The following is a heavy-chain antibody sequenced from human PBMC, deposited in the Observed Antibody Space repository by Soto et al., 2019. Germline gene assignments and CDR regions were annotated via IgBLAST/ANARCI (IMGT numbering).Heavy chain of an antibody. CDR3: AASCVGCRGFNYYGMDV. J-gene: IGHJ6*02. CDR1: GHSILSTSYY. D-gene: IGHD5-12*01. V-gene: IGHV4-31*03. Sequence: SETLSLTCTFNGHSILSTSYYWTTNRQHPGKGLEWIGYIYYSGSTYYNPSLKSRVTISVDTSKNQFSLKLSSVTAADTAVYYCAASCVGCRGFNYYGMDVWGQGTTVT. CDR2: IYYSGST.